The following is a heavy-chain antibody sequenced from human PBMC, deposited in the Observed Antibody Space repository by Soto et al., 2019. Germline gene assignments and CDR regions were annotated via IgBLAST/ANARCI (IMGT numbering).Heavy chain of an antibody. D-gene: IGHD1-1*01. CDR1: GGSFSNYY. CDR3: ARLEGLPTISYSFDF. Sequence: SQTLSLTCAVYGGSFSNYYWSWIRQPPGQGLEWIGEINHIGSTNYNPSLKSRVTISIDTSKKQSSLKLNSVTAADSAVYFCARLEGLPTISYSFDFWGTGALVTVSS. J-gene: IGHJ4*02. CDR2: INHIGST. V-gene: IGHV4-34*01.